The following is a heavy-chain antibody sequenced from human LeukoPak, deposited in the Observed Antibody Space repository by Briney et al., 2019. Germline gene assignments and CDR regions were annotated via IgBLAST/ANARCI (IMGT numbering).Heavy chain of an antibody. CDR3: ARLDYGDYSL. CDR2: IIPILGIA. CDR1: GGTFSSFA. Sequence: SVKVSCKASGGTFSSFAISWVRQAPGQGLEWMGRIIPILGIANYAQKFQGRVTITADKSTSTAYMELSSLRSEDTAVYYCARLDYGDYSLWARGTLVTVSS. D-gene: IGHD4-17*01. V-gene: IGHV1-69*04. J-gene: IGHJ2*01.